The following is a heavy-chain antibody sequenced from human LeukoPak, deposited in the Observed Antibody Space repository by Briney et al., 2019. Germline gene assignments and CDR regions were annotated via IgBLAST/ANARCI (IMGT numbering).Heavy chain of an antibody. D-gene: IGHD3-22*01. CDR3: TTLSYDSIRDAFDI. CDR2: IKSKTDGGTT. Sequence: GGSLRLSCAASGFTFSNAWMSWVRQAPGKGLEWVGRIKSKTDGGTTDYAAPVKGRFTISRDDSKNTLYLQMNSLKTEDTAVYYCTTLSYDSIRDAFDIWGQGTMVTVSS. CDR1: GFTFSNAW. J-gene: IGHJ3*02. V-gene: IGHV3-15*01.